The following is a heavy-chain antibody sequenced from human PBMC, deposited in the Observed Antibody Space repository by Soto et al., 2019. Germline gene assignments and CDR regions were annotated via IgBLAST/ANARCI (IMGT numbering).Heavy chain of an antibody. D-gene: IGHD5-18*01. CDR1: GGSISSGQYY. V-gene: IGHV4-31*03. Sequence: SETLSLTCTVSGGSISSGQYYWSWIRQRPGKGLEWIGYMYYTGSAYYNPSLKSRVAISADTSERQFSLKLSSMTAADTAIYYWSRTGYIYGSDAFDVWGQGTVVTVSS. J-gene: IGHJ3*01. CDR2: MYYTGSA. CDR3: SRTGYIYGSDAFDV.